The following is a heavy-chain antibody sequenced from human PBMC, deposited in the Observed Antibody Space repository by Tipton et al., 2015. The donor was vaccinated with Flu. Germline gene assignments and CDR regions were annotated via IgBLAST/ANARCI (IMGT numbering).Heavy chain of an antibody. J-gene: IGHJ6*02. CDR2: IYYSGST. Sequence: TLSLTCTVSGGSISSYYWSWIRQPPGKGLEWIGYIYYSGSTNYNPSLKSRVTISVDTSKNQFSLKLSSVTAADTAVYYCARHPYFWSGYYPYYYGMDVWGQGTTVTVSS. V-gene: IGHV4-59*08. D-gene: IGHD3-3*01. CDR1: GGSISSYY. CDR3: ARHPYFWSGYYPYYYGMDV.